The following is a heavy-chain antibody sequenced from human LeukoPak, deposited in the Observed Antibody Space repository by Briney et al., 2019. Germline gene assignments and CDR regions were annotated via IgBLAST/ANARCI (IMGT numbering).Heavy chain of an antibody. CDR2: IYHSGTT. CDR3: ARHSEPQTGTGTFDI. D-gene: IGHD1-1*01. J-gene: IGHJ3*02. CDR1: RGSFSSSSHY. Sequence: SETLSLTCTVSRGSFSSSSHYWGWIRQPPGKGLEWIGSIYHSGTTYYTPSLKSRITISIDTSKNQFSLKLSSVTAADTAVYYCARHSEPQTGTGTFDIWGQGTMVTVSS. V-gene: IGHV4-39*01.